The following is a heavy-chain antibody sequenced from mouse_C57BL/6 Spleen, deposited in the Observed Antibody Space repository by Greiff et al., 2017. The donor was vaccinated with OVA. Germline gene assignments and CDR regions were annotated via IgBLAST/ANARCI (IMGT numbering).Heavy chain of an antibody. D-gene: IGHD1-2*01. Sequence: EVQLVESGGGLVKPGGSLKLSCAASGFTFSDYGMHWVRQAPEQGLEWVAYISSGSSSIYYADTVKGRCTISRDNAKNTLFLQMTSLRSEETAVDYCARPGYYGPGDYGGQGTSVTVSS. CDR3: ARPGYYGPGDY. CDR1: GFTFSDYG. V-gene: IGHV5-17*01. J-gene: IGHJ4*01. CDR2: ISSGSSSI.